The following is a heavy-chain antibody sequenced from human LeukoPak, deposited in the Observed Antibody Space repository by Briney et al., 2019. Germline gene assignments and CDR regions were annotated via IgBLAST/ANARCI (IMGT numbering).Heavy chain of an antibody. D-gene: IGHD3-10*01. Sequence: SETLSLTCTVSGGSISSSNWWSWVRQPPGKGLEWIGEIYHSGSTNYNPSLKSRVTISVDKSKNQFSLKLSSVTAADTAVYYCARGRFGELFPFDYWGQGTLVTVSS. V-gene: IGHV4-4*02. CDR3: ARGRFGELFPFDY. CDR2: IYHSGST. CDR1: GGSISSSNW. J-gene: IGHJ4*02.